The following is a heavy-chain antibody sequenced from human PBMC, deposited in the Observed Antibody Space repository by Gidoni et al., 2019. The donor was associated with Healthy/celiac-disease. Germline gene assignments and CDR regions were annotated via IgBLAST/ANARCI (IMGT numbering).Heavy chain of an antibody. CDR1: GGSFSGYY. Sequence: QVQLQQWGAGLLKPSETLSLTCAVYGGSFSGYYWSWIRQPPGKGLAWIGEINHSGSTNYNPSLKSRVTISVDTSKNQFSLKLSSVTAADTAVYYCARGNVRNAFDYWGQGTLVTVSS. J-gene: IGHJ4*02. CDR2: INHSGST. CDR3: ARGNVRNAFDY. D-gene: IGHD3-10*01. V-gene: IGHV4-34*01.